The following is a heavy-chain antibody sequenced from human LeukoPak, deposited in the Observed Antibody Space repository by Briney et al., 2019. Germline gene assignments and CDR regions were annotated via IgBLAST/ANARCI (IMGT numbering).Heavy chain of an antibody. J-gene: IGHJ5*02. CDR1: GFTLRRYA. D-gene: IGHD3-10*01. V-gene: IGHV3-23*01. CDR2: INGSGGST. Sequence: GGSLRLSRAASGFTLRRYAMSWVRQAPGRGLEWVSPINGSGGSTYYADSEKGRFTISRDNSKNTLYLQMNSLRAEDTAVYYCAKVRWFGELFSWFDPWGQGTLVTVSS. CDR3: AKVRWFGELFSWFDP.